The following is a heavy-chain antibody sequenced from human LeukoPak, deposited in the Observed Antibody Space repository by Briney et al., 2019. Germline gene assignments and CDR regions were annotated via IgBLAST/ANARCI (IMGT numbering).Heavy chain of an antibody. J-gene: IGHJ3*02. V-gene: IGHV3-66*01. CDR1: GFTVSSNY. CDR2: ISSGGST. CDR3: ARVTVELGYDAFDI. Sequence: GGSLRLSCAASGFTVSSNYMSWVRQAPGKGLEWVSVISSGGSTYYADSVQGRFTISRDNSKNTLYLQMNSLRAEDTAVYYCARVTVELGYDAFDIWGQGTMVTVSS. D-gene: IGHD1-1*01.